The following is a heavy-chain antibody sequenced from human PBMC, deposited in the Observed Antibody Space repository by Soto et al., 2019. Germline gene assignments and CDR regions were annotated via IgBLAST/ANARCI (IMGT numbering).Heavy chain of an antibody. CDR2: IKSKTDGGTT. V-gene: IGHV3-15*01. CDR1: GFTFSNAW. Sequence: EVQLVESGGGLVKPGGSLRLSCAASGFTFSNAWMSWVRQAPGKGLEWVGRIKSKTDGGTTDYAAPVKGRFTISRDDSKNTLYLQMNSLKTEDTAVYYCARDGRYYYGSGPRDYYYYGMDVWGQGTTVTVSS. CDR3: ARDGRYYYGSGPRDYYYYGMDV. D-gene: IGHD3-10*01. J-gene: IGHJ6*02.